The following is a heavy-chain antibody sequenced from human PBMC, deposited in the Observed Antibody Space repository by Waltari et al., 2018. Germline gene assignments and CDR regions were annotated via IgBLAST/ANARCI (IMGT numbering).Heavy chain of an antibody. J-gene: IGHJ5*02. D-gene: IGHD3-10*01. CDR1: GYTFTSYD. V-gene: IGHV1-8*01. CDR2: MNHNSGNT. Sequence: QVQLVQSGAEVKKPCASVKVSCKASGYTFTSYDINWLRQAPGQGLEWMGWMNHNSGNTGYAQKFQGRVTMTRNTSISTAYMELSSLRSEDTAVYYCARGAMVRGVIYSNWFDPWGQGTLVTVSS. CDR3: ARGAMVRGVIYSNWFDP.